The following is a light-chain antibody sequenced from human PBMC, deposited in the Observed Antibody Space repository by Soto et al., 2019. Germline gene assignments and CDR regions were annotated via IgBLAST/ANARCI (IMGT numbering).Light chain of an antibody. CDR2: KAS. J-gene: IGKJ5*01. CDR1: QTISSW. Sequence: DIQMTQSRSTLSGSVGDRVTITCRASQTISSWLAWYQQKPGKAPKLLIYKASTLKSGVPSRFSGSGSGTEFTLTISSLQPDDFATYYCQQYSTLPVTFGQGTRLEIK. V-gene: IGKV1-5*03. CDR3: QQYSTLPVT.